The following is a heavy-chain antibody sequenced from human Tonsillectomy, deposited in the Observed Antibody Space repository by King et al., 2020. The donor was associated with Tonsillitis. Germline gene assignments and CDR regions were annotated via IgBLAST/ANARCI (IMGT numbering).Heavy chain of an antibody. V-gene: IGHV3-23*04. CDR3: AKGSGVDTAMAVDY. Sequence: VQLVESGGGLVQPGGSLRLSCAASGFTFSSYAMSWVRQAPGKGLELVAVISGSGGSTYYAVSVKGRFTISRDNSKNTLYLQMNSLRAEDTAVYYCAKGSGVDTAMAVDYWGQGTLVTVSS. D-gene: IGHD5-18*01. CDR1: GFTFSSYA. CDR2: ISGSGGST. J-gene: IGHJ4*02.